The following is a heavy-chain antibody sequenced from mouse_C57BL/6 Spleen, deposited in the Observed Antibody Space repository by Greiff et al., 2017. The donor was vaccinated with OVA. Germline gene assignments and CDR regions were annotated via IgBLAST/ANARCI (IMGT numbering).Heavy chain of an antibody. J-gene: IGHJ3*01. Sequence: QVQLKQSGPELVKPGASVKLSCKASGYTFTSYDINWVKQRPGQGLEWIGWIYPRDGSTKYNEKVKGKATLTVDTSSSTAYMELHSLTSEDSAVYFCARLSGLYDYDGAWFAYWGQGTLVTVSA. CDR1: GYTFTSYD. CDR2: IYPRDGST. V-gene: IGHV1-85*01. D-gene: IGHD2-4*01. CDR3: ARLSGLYDYDGAWFAY.